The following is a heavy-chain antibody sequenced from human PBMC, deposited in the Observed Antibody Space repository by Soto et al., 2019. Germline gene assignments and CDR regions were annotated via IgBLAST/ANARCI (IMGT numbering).Heavy chain of an antibody. CDR2: ISSSSSYT. Sequence: QVQLVESGGGLVKPGGSLRLSCAASGFTFSDYYMSWIRQAPGKGLEWVSYISSSSSYTNYADSVKGRFTISRDNAKNSLYLQMNSLRAEDTAVYYCARDGYSSSSYDYWGQGTLVTVSS. CDR1: GFTFSDYY. CDR3: ARDGYSSSSYDY. D-gene: IGHD6-13*01. V-gene: IGHV3-11*06. J-gene: IGHJ4*02.